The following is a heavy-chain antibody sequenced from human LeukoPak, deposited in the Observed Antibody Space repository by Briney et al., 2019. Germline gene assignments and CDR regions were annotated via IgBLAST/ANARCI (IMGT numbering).Heavy chain of an antibody. J-gene: IGHJ4*02. V-gene: IGHV4-39*01. CDR3: ACLILSGSYYIDY. CDR1: GGSISSSSYY. CDR2: IYYSGST. D-gene: IGHD1-26*01. Sequence: PSETLSLTCTVSGGSISSSSYYWGWIRQPPGKGLEWIGSIYYSGSTYYNPSLKSRVTISVDTSKNQFSLKLSSVTAADTAVYYCACLILSGSYYIDYWGQGTLVTVSS.